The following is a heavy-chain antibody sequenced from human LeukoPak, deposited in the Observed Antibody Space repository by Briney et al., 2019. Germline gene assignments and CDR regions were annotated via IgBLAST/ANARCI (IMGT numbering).Heavy chain of an antibody. CDR1: GFTFSTYW. Sequence: GGSLRLSCAASGFTFSTYWMHWVRQVPGKGLVWVPHVNGGGISTSYVGSVKGRFTISRDNAKNMLYLQMNSLRADDTAVYYCARGAGGLDYWGQGILVTVSS. J-gene: IGHJ4*02. D-gene: IGHD6-13*01. V-gene: IGHV3-74*01. CDR2: VNGGGIST. CDR3: ARGAGGLDY.